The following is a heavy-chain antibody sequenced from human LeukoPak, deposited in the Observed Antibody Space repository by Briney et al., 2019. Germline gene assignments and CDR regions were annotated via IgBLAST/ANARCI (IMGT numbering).Heavy chain of an antibody. V-gene: IGHV1-18*01. CDR3: ARGGDVTMVRGVIINPHTSVSWFDP. CDR2: ISAYNGNT. D-gene: IGHD3-10*01. J-gene: IGHJ5*02. CDR1: GYTFTSYG. Sequence: GASVKVSCKASGYTFTSYGISWVRQAPGQGLEWMGWISAYNGNTNYAQKLQGRVTMTTDTSTSTAYMELRSLRSDDTAVYYCARGGDVTMVRGVIINPHTSVSWFDPWGQEPWSPSPQ.